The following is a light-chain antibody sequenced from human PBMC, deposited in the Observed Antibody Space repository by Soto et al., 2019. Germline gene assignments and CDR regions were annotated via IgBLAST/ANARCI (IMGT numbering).Light chain of an antibody. CDR3: HQRNT. CDR1: QSVSTY. CDR2: DTS. V-gene: IGKV3-11*01. Sequence: VFTQSPVTLSLSPGDRAALSCRASQSVSTYLAWYRQKPGQPPRLLIYDTSNRATGVPPRFSGSRSGTDFTLTINSVEPEDFALYFCHQRNTFGQGTRLEI. J-gene: IGKJ5*01.